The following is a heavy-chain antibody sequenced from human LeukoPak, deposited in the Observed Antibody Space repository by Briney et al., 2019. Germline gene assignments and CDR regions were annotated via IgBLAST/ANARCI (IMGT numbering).Heavy chain of an antibody. J-gene: IGHJ3*02. CDR3: ARLYGGNSPLDAFDI. CDR1: GGSISSSSYY. CDR2: IYYSGST. V-gene: IGHV4-39*01. D-gene: IGHD4-23*01. Sequence: SETLSLTCTVSGGSISSSSYYWGWIRQPPGKGLEWIGSIYYSGSTYYNPSLKSRVTISVDTSKNQFSLKLSSVTAADTAVYYCARLYGGNSPLDAFDIWGQGTMVTVSS.